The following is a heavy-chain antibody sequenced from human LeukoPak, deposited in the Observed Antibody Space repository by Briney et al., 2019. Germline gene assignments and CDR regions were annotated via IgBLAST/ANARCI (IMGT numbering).Heavy chain of an antibody. J-gene: IGHJ4*02. Sequence: ASVKVSCKASGYTFTNYDINWVRQATGQELEWMGWISAYNGNTNYAQKLQGRVTMTTDTSTSTAYMELRSLTSDDTAVYYCARVGAYCTSTSCLDYWGQGTLVTVSS. D-gene: IGHD2-2*01. V-gene: IGHV1-18*01. CDR1: GYTFTNYD. CDR3: ARVGAYCTSTSCLDY. CDR2: ISAYNGNT.